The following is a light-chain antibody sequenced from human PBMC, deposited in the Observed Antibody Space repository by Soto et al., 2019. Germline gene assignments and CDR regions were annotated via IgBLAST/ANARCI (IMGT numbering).Light chain of an antibody. CDR1: TGAVTSGHY. V-gene: IGLV7-46*01. CDR3: LLSYSGARQV. Sequence: QAVVTQEPSLTVSPGGTVTLTCGSSTGAVTSGHYPYWFQQKPGQAPRTPIYDTSNKHSWTPARFSGSLLGGKAALTLSGAQPEDEAEYYCLLSYSGARQVFGGGTKLTVL. CDR2: DTS. J-gene: IGLJ2*01.